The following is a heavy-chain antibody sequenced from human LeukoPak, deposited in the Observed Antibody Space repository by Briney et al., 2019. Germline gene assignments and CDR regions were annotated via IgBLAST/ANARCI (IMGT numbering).Heavy chain of an antibody. J-gene: IGHJ6*03. CDR1: GGSISSYY. CDR2: IYTSGST. D-gene: IGHD2-2*01. Sequence: KTSETLSLTCTVSGGSISSYYWSWIRQPAGKGLEWIGRIYTSGSTNYNPSLKSRVTMSVDTSKNQFSLKLSSVTAADTAVYYCARLGEYCSSTSCYFRFYMDVWGKGTTVTVSS. CDR3: ARLGEYCSSTSCYFRFYMDV. V-gene: IGHV4-4*07.